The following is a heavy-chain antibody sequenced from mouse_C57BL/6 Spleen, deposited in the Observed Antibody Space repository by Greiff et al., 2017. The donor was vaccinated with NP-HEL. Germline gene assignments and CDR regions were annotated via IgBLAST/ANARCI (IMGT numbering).Heavy chain of an antibody. CDR3: ARTCDGYPFAY. Sequence: QVQLKESGPGLVQPSQSLSITCTVSGFSLTSYGVHWVRQSPGKGLEWLGVIWSGGSTDYNAAFISRLCISKDDSKSQVFFKMNSLQADDTAIDYCARTCDGYPFAYWGQGTRVTVSA. CDR1: GFSLTSYG. V-gene: IGHV2-2*01. D-gene: IGHD2-3*01. CDR2: IWSGGST. J-gene: IGHJ3*01.